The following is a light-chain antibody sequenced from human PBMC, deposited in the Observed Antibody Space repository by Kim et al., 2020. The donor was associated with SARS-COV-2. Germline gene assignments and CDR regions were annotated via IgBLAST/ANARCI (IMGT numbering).Light chain of an antibody. CDR2: DAS. V-gene: IGKV3-11*01. CDR3: QQRAKWPPVT. CDR1: QSVNSQ. Sequence: EIVLTQSPATLSLSPGERATLSCRASQSVNSQLAWYQQRPGQAPRLLIYDASNRATGTPARFSGSGSGTDFTLTISSLEPEDSAVYYCQQRAKWPPVTFGGGTKVDIK. J-gene: IGKJ4*01.